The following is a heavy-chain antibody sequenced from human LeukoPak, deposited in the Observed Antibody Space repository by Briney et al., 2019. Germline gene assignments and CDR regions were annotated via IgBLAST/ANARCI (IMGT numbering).Heavy chain of an antibody. CDR3: AKASTVMVYWYFDL. D-gene: IGHD5-18*01. V-gene: IGHV3-30-3*01. J-gene: IGHJ2*01. CDR1: GFTFSSYA. Sequence: GGSLRLSCAASGFTFSSYAMHWVRQAPGKGLEWVAVISYDGSNKYYADSVKGRFTISRDNSKNTLYLQMNSLRAEDTAVYYCAKASTVMVYWYFDLWGRGTLVTVSS. CDR2: ISYDGSNK.